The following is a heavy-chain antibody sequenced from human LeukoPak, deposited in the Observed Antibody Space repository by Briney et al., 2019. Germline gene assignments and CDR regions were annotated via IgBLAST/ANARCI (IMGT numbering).Heavy chain of an antibody. CDR1: GGSFSGYY. CDR2: IYYSGST. CDR3: ARQTVAGTVKYFDY. V-gene: IGHV4-59*08. D-gene: IGHD6-19*01. Sequence: SETLSLTCAVYGGSFSGYYWSWIRQPPGKGLEWIGYIYYSGSTNYNPSLKSRVTISVDTSKNQFSLKLSSVTAADTAVYYCARQTVAGTVKYFDYWGQGTLVTVSS. J-gene: IGHJ4*02.